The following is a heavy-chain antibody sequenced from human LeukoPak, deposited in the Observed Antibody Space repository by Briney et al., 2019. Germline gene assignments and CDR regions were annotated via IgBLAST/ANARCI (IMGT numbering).Heavy chain of an antibody. D-gene: IGHD6-13*01. CDR1: SGSISSYY. CDR3: VDVSSSWYSYH. V-gene: IGHV4-4*08. Sequence: SETLSLTCTVSSGSISSYYWSWIRQPPGKGLEWIGYIYSSGSTKYNPSLKSRVTISVDTSKNQFSLKLSSVTAADTAVYYCVDVSSSWYSYHWGQGTLVTVSS. J-gene: IGHJ5*02. CDR2: IYSSGST.